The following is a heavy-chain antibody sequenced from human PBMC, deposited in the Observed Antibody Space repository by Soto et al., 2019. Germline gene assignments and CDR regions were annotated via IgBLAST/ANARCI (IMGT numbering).Heavy chain of an antibody. CDR2: ISAYNGNT. V-gene: IGHV1-18*01. CDR3: ARDHMDVVVVAATDY. J-gene: IGHJ4*02. D-gene: IGHD2-15*01. CDR1: GYTLTSYG. Sequence: ASVKVSCKASGYTLTSYGISWVRQAPGQGLERMGWISAYNGNTNYAQKLQGRVTMTTDTSTSTAYMELRSLRSDDTAVYYCARDHMDVVVVAATDYWGQGTLVTVSS.